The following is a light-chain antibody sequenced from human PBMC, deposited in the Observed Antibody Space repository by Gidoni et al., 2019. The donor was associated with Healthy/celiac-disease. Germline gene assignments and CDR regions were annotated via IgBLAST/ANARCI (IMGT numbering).Light chain of an antibody. CDR1: QSVSSSY. CDR3: QQYGSSSWT. V-gene: IGKV3-20*01. CDR2: GAS. Sequence: EIVLTQSPGTLSLSPGERATLSCRASQSVSSSYLAWYQQKPGQAHRLLIYGASSMATGIPDRFSGSGSGTDFTLTISRLEPEDFAVYYCQQYGSSSWTFGQGTKVEIK. J-gene: IGKJ1*01.